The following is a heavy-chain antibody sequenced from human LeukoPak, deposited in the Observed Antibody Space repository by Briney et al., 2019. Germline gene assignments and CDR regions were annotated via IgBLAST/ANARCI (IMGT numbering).Heavy chain of an antibody. CDR1: GGSISSGDYS. D-gene: IGHD3-22*01. CDR3: ARESIDSSGYYYDYWYFDL. J-gene: IGHJ2*01. Sequence: KSSETLSLTCTVSGGSISSGDYSWSWIRQPPGKGLEWIGYIYYSGSTYYNPSLKSRVTISVDTSKNQFSLKLSSVTAADTAVYYCARESIDSSGYYYDYWYFDLWGRGTLVTVSS. V-gene: IGHV4-30-4*01. CDR2: IYYSGST.